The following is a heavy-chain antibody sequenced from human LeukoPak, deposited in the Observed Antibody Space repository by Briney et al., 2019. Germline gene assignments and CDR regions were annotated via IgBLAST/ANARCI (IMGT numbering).Heavy chain of an antibody. V-gene: IGHV4-39*01. CDR2: IYYSGST. Sequence: PPETLSLTCTVSGGSSSSSSYYWGWIRQPPGKGLEWIGSIYYSGSTYYNPSLKSRVTISVDTSKNQFSLKLSSVTAADTAVYYCARFSSSSSYFDYWGQGTLVTVSS. CDR3: ARFSSSSSYFDY. J-gene: IGHJ4*02. D-gene: IGHD6-13*01. CDR1: GGSSSSSSYY.